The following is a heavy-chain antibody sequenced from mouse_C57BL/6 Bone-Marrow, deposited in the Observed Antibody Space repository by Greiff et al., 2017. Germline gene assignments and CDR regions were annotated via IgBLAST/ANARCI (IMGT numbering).Heavy chain of an antibody. CDR2: IYPRDGST. J-gene: IGHJ1*03. V-gene: IGHV1-85*01. CDR1: GYTFTSYD. CDR3: ARDPYYYGSSYWYFDV. Sequence: VMLVESGPELVKPGASVKLSCKASGYTFTSYDINWVKQRPGQGLEWIGWIYPRDGSTKYNEKFKGKATLTVDTSSSTAYMELHSLTSEDSAVYFCARDPYYYGSSYWYFDVWGTGTTVTVSS. D-gene: IGHD1-1*01.